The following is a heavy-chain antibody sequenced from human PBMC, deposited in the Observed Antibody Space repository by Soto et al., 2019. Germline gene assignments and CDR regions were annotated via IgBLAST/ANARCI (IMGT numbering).Heavy chain of an antibody. CDR1: GFMFSSYA. CDR3: ATGLRSVYGPFDS. Sequence: EVQLLESGGGLVQPGGSLRLSCAASGFMFSSYAMTWVRQAPGKGLEWVSALSGGGDSTYYEASVRGRFAISRDNSKNTLYLQMNSLRAEDTAVYYCATGLRSVYGPFDSWGQGTLVTVSS. V-gene: IGHV3-23*01. CDR2: LSGGGDST. D-gene: IGHD5-12*01. J-gene: IGHJ4*02.